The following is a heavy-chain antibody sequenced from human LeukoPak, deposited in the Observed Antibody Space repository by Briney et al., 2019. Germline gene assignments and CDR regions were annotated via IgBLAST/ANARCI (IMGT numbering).Heavy chain of an antibody. CDR2: ISSNGGST. CDR3: AIAAAATEAFDI. J-gene: IGHJ3*02. CDR1: GFTFSSYV. D-gene: IGHD6-13*01. Sequence: QPGGSLRLSCSASGFTFSSYVMHWVRQAPGKGLEHISVISSNGGSTYYADSVKGRFTISRDNSKNTLYLQISSLRAEDTAVYYCAIAAAATEAFDIWGQGTMVTVSS. V-gene: IGHV3-64D*06.